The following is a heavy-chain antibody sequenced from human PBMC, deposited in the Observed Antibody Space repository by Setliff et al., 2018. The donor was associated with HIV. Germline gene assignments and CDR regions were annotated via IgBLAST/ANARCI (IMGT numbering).Heavy chain of an antibody. CDR1: GDSVSSRSYY. Sequence: PSETLSLTCTVSGDSVSSRSYYWSWIRQPPGKGLEWIGSIYHSGSTYYNPSLKSRVTISVDTSKNQFSLKLSSVTAADTAVYYRARDDSSGWHFYYYYGMDVWGQGTTVTVSS. CDR2: IYHSGST. CDR3: ARDDSSGWHFYYYYGMDV. D-gene: IGHD6-19*01. J-gene: IGHJ6*02. V-gene: IGHV4-39*07.